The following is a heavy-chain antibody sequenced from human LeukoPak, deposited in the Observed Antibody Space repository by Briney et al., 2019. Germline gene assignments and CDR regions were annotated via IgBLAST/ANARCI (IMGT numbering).Heavy chain of an antibody. J-gene: IGHJ5*02. Sequence: PSETLSLTCTVSGVSISSGFYYWSWIRQPAGKGLEWVGRTYTSGSTNYNPSLKSRVTISVDTSKNQFSLKLSSVTAADTAVYYCARDGGIAVAGTKLGWFDPWGQGTLVTVSS. CDR1: GVSISSGFYY. V-gene: IGHV4-61*02. D-gene: IGHD6-19*01. CDR2: TYTSGST. CDR3: ARDGGIAVAGTKLGWFDP.